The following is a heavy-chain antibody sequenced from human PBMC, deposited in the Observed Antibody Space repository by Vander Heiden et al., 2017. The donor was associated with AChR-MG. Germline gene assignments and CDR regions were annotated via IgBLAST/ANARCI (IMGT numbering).Heavy chain of an antibody. J-gene: IGHJ6*02. CDR1: AFTFRDYY. CDR2: ISSSGSTI. Sequence: QVQLVESGGGLVKPGGSLRLSCAASAFTFRDYYMSWIRQAPGKGLEWVSYISSSGSTIYYADSVKGRFTISRDNAKNSLYLQMNSLRAEDTAVYYCARAGQLPYYYYYGMDVWGQGTTVTVSS. CDR3: ARAGQLPYYYYYGMDV. D-gene: IGHD2-2*01. V-gene: IGHV3-11*01.